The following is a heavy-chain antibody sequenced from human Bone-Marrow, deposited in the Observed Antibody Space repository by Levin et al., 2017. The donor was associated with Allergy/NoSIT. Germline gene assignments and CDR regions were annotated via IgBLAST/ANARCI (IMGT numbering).Heavy chain of an antibody. CDR3: VRDFYGMDV. CDR2: IKTNGDSP. J-gene: IGHJ6*02. CDR1: GFTFSNDY. Sequence: GESLKISCAASGFTFSNDYMHWVRQAPGKGLEYVSGIKTNGDSPYYVESVKGRFTISRDDSKNTLYLQMGSLTTEDMAVYYCVRDFYGMDVRGHGTTVTVSS. V-gene: IGHV3-64*02.